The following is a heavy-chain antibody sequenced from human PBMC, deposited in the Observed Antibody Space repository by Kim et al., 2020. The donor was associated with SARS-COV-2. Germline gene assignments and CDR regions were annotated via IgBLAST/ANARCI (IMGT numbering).Heavy chain of an antibody. V-gene: IGHV3-73*01. Sequence: YATADAASVKGRFTISRDDSKNTAYLQMNSLKTEDTAVYYCSRWRNWFDPWGQGTLVTVSS. J-gene: IGHJ5*02. CDR2: YAT. D-gene: IGHD3-3*01. CDR3: SRWRNWFDP.